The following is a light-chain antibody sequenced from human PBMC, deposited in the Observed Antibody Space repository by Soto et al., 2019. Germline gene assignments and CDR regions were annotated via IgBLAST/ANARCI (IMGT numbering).Light chain of an antibody. V-gene: IGLV2-23*01. J-gene: IGLJ2*01. CDR2: EGS. Sequence: QSVLTQPASVSGSPGQSITISCTGTSSGVGSYNLVSWYQQHPGKAPKLMIYEGSKRPSGVSNRFSGSKSGNTASLTISGLQAEDEADYYFCSYAGSSTWVFGGGTKLTLL. CDR3: CSYAGSSTWV. CDR1: SSGVGSYNL.